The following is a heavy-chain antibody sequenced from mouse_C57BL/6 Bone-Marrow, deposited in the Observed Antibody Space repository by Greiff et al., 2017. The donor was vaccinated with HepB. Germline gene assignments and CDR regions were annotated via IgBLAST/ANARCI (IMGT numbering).Heavy chain of an antibody. CDR3: ARARYYYGSSGGSY. V-gene: IGHV1-42*01. Sequence: EVQLQQSGPELVKPGASVKISCKASGYSFTGYYMNWVKQSPEKSLEWIGEINPSTGGTTYNQKFKAKATLTVDKSSSTAYMQLKSLTSEDSAVYYCARARYYYGSSGGSYWGQGTTLTVSS. J-gene: IGHJ2*01. D-gene: IGHD1-1*01. CDR2: INPSTGGT. CDR1: GYSFTGYY.